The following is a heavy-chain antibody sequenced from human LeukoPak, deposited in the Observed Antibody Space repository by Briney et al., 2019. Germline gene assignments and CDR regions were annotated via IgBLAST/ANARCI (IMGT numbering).Heavy chain of an antibody. Sequence: GGSLRLSCAASGFTFSSYGMSWVRQAPGKGLEWVSGISGSGVSTYYADSVKGRFTISRDNSKNTLYLQMNSLRAEDTAVYYCAKGSSGYDKRGRYYYYYMDVWGKGTTVTISS. CDR3: AKGSSGYDKRGRYYYYYMDV. J-gene: IGHJ6*03. D-gene: IGHD5-12*01. CDR2: ISGSGVST. CDR1: GFTFSSYG. V-gene: IGHV3-23*01.